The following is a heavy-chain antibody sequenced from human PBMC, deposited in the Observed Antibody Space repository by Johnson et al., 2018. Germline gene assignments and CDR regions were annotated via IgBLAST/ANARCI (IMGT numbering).Heavy chain of an antibody. J-gene: IGHJ3*02. V-gene: IGHV3-30*18. Sequence: QVQLVESGGGVVQPGRSLRLSCAASGFTFSSYGMHWVRQAPGKGLEWVAVISYDGSNKYYADSVKGRFTISRDNSKNTLYLQMNSLRAEDTAVYYCAKEGGFGTLGAFDIWGQGTMVTVSS. CDR3: AKEGGFGTLGAFDI. D-gene: IGHD3-16*01. CDR1: GFTFSSYG. CDR2: ISYDGSNK.